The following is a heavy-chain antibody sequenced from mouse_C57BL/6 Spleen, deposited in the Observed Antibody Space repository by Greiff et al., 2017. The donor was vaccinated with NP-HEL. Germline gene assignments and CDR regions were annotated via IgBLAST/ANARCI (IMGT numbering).Heavy chain of an antibody. Sequence: QVQLQQSGAELVRPGASVTLSCKASGYTFTDYEMHWVKQTPVHGLEWIGAIDPETGGTAYNQKFKGKAILTPDKSSSTAYMELRSLTSEDSAVYYCTRLGDYAMDYWGQGTSVTVSS. J-gene: IGHJ4*01. CDR1: GYTFTDYE. CDR3: TRLGDYAMDY. CDR2: IDPETGGT. V-gene: IGHV1-15*01.